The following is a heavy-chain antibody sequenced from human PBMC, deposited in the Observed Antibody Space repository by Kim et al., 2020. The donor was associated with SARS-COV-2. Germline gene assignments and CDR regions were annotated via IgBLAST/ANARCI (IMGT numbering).Heavy chain of an antibody. D-gene: IGHD6-6*01. J-gene: IGHJ3*02. V-gene: IGHV4-59*09. CDR3: ASGILVLGAFDI. Sequence: NYNPSLKSQFTISVDTSKNQVSLKLGSVTAADTSVYYCASGILVLGAFDIWGQGTMVTVSS.